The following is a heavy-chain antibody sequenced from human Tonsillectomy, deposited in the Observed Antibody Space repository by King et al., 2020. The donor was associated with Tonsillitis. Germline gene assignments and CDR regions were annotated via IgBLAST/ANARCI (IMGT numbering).Heavy chain of an antibody. Sequence: LVESRGGLVQPGGSLRLSCAASRFTFSSYAMGWVRQAPGKGLEWVSGISGSGGSTYYADSVKGRFTISRDNSKNTLYLQMNGLRAEDTAVYYCAKDGNYDFWSGYYFDYWGQGTLVTVSS. CDR1: RFTFSSYA. V-gene: IGHV3-23*04. J-gene: IGHJ4*02. CDR2: ISGSGGST. D-gene: IGHD3-3*01. CDR3: AKDGNYDFWSGYYFDY.